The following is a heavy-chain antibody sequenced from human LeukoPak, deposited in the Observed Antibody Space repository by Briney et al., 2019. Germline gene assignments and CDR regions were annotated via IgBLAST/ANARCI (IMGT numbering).Heavy chain of an antibody. CDR1: GGSFSGYY. V-gene: IGHV4-34*01. CDR3: ARHNRKYYDILTGYAYFDY. J-gene: IGHJ4*02. CDR2: INHSGST. D-gene: IGHD3-9*01. Sequence: SETLSLTCAVYGGSFSGYYWSWIRQPPGKGLEWIGEINHSGSTNYNPSLQSRVTISVDKSKNQFSLKLSSVTAADTAVYYCARHNRKYYDILTGYAYFDYWGQGTLVTVSS.